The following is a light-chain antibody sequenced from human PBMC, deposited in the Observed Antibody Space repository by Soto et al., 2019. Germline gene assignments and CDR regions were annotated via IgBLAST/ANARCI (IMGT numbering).Light chain of an antibody. V-gene: IGKV1-39*01. CDR1: QTITRY. CDR3: QQSFSFPVT. CDR2: AAS. J-gene: IGKJ2*01. Sequence: DIQMTQSPSSLSASVEDRVTITCRANQTITRYLNWYQQKPGTAPKLLIYAASSLQEGVPSRFSGSGSGTDFTLTISNLQPEDFAAYSCQQSFSFPVTFGQGTKLEIK.